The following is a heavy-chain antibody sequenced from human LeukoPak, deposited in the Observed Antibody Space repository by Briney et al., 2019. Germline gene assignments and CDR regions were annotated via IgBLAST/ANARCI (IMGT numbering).Heavy chain of an antibody. Sequence: PGGSLRLFCVTSGFTFSAYGISWVRQAPGKGLEWVTGISGSGAKTYYADSVEGRFTISRDSSRNTLYLQMNNPRVEDTAIYYCARVHDTTGYYHYFDSWGQGTLVTVSS. D-gene: IGHD3-9*01. J-gene: IGHJ4*02. CDR2: ISGSGAKT. CDR1: GFTFSAYG. CDR3: ARVHDTTGYYHYFDS. V-gene: IGHV3-23*01.